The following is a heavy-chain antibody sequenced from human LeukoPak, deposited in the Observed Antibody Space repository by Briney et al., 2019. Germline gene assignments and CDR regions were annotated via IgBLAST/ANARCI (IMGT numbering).Heavy chain of an antibody. CDR2: IETDGSST. CDR1: GFTFSTYW. J-gene: IGHJ4*02. V-gene: IGHV3-74*01. Sequence: GGSLRLSCAASGFTFSTYWMHWVRQAPGKGLVWVSRIETDGSSTSYADSVKGRFTISRDNAKNTLYLQMNSLRAEDTAVYYCARDPLAVAGFFDYWGQGTLVTVSS. D-gene: IGHD6-19*01. CDR3: ARDPLAVAGFFDY.